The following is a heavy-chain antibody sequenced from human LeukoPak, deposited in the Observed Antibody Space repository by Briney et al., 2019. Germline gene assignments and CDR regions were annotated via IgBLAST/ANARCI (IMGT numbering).Heavy chain of an antibody. V-gene: IGHV3-30*03. CDR2: ISYDGSNK. J-gene: IGHJ3*02. CDR1: GFTFSSYG. CDR3: ARLYSSSSGKAFDI. Sequence: GGSLRLSCAASGFTFSSYGMHWVRQAPGKGLEWVAVISYDGSNKYYADSVKGRFTISRDNSKNTLYLQMNSLRAEDTAVYYCARLYSSSSGKAFDIWGQGTMVTVSS. D-gene: IGHD6-6*01.